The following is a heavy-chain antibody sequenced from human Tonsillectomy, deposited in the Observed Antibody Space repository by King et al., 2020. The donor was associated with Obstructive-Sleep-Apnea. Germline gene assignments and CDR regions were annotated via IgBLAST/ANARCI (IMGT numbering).Heavy chain of an antibody. CDR2: ISYDGNKR. J-gene: IGHJ2*01. Sequence: VQLVESGGGVVQPGRSLRLSCVASGFTFSTYAIHWVPQAPGEGLEGVAVISYDGNKRYYADSAKGRFTISRDNSKNTLYLQMNSLRAEDTAVYYCAREQEQLRLVDLWGRGTLVTVSS. CDR3: AREQEQLRLVDL. CDR1: GFTFSTYA. V-gene: IGHV3-30-3*01. D-gene: IGHD6-6*01.